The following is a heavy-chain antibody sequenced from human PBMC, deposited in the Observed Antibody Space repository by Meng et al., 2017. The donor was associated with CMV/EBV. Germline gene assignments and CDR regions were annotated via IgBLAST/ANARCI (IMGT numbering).Heavy chain of an antibody. V-gene: IGHV3-30*02. D-gene: IGHD3-3*01. CDR2: IRYDGSNK. Sequence: GESLKISCAASGFTFSSYGMHWVRQAPGKGLEWVAFIRYDGSNKYYADSVKGRFTISRDNSKNTLYLQMNSLRAEDTAVYYCARPLWSGYYYGMDVWGQGTTVTVSS. CDR1: GFTFSSYG. CDR3: ARPLWSGYYYGMDV. J-gene: IGHJ6*02.